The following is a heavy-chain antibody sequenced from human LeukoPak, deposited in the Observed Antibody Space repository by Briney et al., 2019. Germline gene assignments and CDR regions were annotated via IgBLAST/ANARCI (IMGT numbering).Heavy chain of an antibody. CDR1: GYSISSGYY. CDR3: ARRRLLWFGGGFDY. V-gene: IGHV4-38-2*02. J-gene: IGHJ4*02. D-gene: IGHD3-10*01. CDR2: IYHSGST. Sequence: SETLSLTCTVSGYSISSGYYWGWIRQPPGKGLEWIGSIYHSGSTYYNPSLKSRVTISVDTSKNQFSLKLSSVTAADTAVYYCARRRLLWFGGGFDYWGQGTLVTVSS.